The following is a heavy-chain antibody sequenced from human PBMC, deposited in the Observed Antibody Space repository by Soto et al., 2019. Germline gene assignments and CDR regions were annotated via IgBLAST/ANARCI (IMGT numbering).Heavy chain of an antibody. Sequence: GGSLRLSCAASGFTFSSYWMSWVRQAPGKGLEWVANIKQDGSEKYYVDSVKGRFTISRDNAKNSLYLQMNSLRAEDTAVYYCARVYYFWSGPFDYWGQGTLVTVSS. J-gene: IGHJ4*02. CDR1: GFTFSSYW. V-gene: IGHV3-7*01. CDR3: ARVYYFWSGPFDY. D-gene: IGHD3-3*01. CDR2: IKQDGSEK.